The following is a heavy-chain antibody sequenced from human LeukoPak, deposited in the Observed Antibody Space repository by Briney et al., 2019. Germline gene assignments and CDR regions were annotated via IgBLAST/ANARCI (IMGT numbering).Heavy chain of an antibody. V-gene: IGHV3-64D*06. CDR3: VKYSNSCYDP. D-gene: IGHD2/OR15-2a*01. J-gene: IGHJ5*02. Sequence: TGGSLRLSCSVSGFTFSSYAMHWVRQAPGKGLEYVSAISTSGDGTYYADSVKGRFSISRDNSKNMMYLQMSSLRAEGTAVYYCVKYSNSCYDPWGQGTLVTVSS. CDR1: GFTFSSYA. CDR2: ISTSGDGT.